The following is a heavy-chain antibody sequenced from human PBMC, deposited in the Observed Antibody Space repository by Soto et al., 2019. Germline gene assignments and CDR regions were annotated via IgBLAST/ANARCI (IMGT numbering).Heavy chain of an antibody. CDR1: GGTFSSYA. J-gene: IGHJ4*02. Sequence: QVQLVQSGAEVKKPGSSVKVSCKASGGTFSSYAISWVRQAPGQGLEWMGGIIPIFGTANYAQKFQGRVKITADESTSTAYMELSSLRSEDTAVYYCARMGDSSGWYEGSYYFDYWGQGTLVTVSS. CDR3: ARMGDSSGWYEGSYYFDY. D-gene: IGHD6-19*01. V-gene: IGHV1-69*01. CDR2: IIPIFGTA.